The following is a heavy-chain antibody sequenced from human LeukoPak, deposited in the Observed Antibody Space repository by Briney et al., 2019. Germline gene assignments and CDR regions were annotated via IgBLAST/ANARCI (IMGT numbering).Heavy chain of an antibody. D-gene: IGHD3-10*01. CDR2: IYTSGST. V-gene: IGHV4-4*07. J-gene: IGHJ6*03. CDR1: GGSISSYY. CDR3: ARGALYGSGSLSYYYCYYMDV. Sequence: PSETLSLTCTVSGGSISSYYWSWIRQPAGKGLEWIGRIYTSGSTNYNPSLKSRVTMSVDTSKNQFSLKLSSVTAADTAVYYCARGALYGSGSLSYYYCYYMDVWGKGTTVTISS.